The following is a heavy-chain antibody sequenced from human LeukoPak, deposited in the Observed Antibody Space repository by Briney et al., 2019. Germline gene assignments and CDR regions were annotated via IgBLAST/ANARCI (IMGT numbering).Heavy chain of an antibody. CDR2: ISAYNGNT. J-gene: IGHJ6*02. CDR1: GYTFTSYG. V-gene: IGHV1-18*01. D-gene: IGHD3-10*01. Sequence: ASVKVSCKASGYTFTSYGISWVRQAPGQGLEWMGWISAYNGNTNYAQKLQGRVTMTTDTSTSTAYMELRSLRSDDTAVYYCARIWRLGDPPRGGMDVWGQGTTVTVPS. CDR3: ARIWRLGDPPRGGMDV.